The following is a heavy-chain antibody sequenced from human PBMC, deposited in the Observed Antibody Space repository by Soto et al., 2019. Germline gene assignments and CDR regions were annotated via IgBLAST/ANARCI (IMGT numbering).Heavy chain of an antibody. J-gene: IGHJ4*02. CDR3: ARKQAGNFSGLDY. D-gene: IGHD1-1*01. V-gene: IGHV4-31*03. CDR1: GDSITSGCYY. Sequence: QVQLQESGPVLLKPSQTLSLTCTVTGDSITSGCYYWSWIRQHPGKGLECLGYIYGSGGIVSTFYNPSLTSRLALPADTAKTQFSLNLSSVAVEDTAVYFCARKQAGNFSGLDYCGQGTLVTVSS. CDR2: IYGSGGIVST.